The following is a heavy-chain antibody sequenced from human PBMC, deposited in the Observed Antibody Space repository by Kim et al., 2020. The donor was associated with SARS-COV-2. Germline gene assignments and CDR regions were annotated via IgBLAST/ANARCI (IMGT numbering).Heavy chain of an antibody. CDR3: ARDPSGSHWTILDY. J-gene: IGHJ4*02. CDR2: IKQDGSEK. CDR1: GFTFSSYW. V-gene: IGHV3-7*03. D-gene: IGHD1-26*01. Sequence: GGSLRLSCAASGFTFSSYWMSWVRQAPGKGLEWVANIKQDGSEKYYVDSVKGRFTITRDNAKNSLYLQMNSLRAEDTAVYYCARDPSGSHWTILDYWGQGTLVPVSS.